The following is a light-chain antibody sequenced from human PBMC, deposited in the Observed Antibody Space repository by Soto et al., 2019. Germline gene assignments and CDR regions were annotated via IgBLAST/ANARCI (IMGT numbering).Light chain of an antibody. Sequence: DIQMTPSPSSVSASVGDRVTITCRASQGISSWLAWYQQKPGKAPKLPIYAASSFQSGVPSRFTXSGSGTDFTLTTSSLQPEAVATDYCQQANSFLRSITFGQGTRLEIK. J-gene: IGKJ5*01. CDR3: QQANSFLRSIT. V-gene: IGKV1-12*01. CDR1: QGISSW. CDR2: AAS.